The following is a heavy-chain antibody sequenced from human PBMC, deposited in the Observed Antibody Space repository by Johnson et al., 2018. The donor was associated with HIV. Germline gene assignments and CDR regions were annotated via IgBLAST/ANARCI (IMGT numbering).Heavy chain of an antibody. Sequence: VQLVVSGGGLIQPGGSLRLSCAASGFTVSSNYMSWVRPAPGKGLEWVSVIYSGGSTYYADSVRGRFTISRDNSKNTLYLQMNSLRAEDTAVYYCARASLKDSSGPHAFDIWGQGTMVTVSS. D-gene: IGHD3-22*01. J-gene: IGHJ3*02. CDR1: GFTVSSNY. CDR2: IYSGGST. CDR3: ARASLKDSSGPHAFDI. V-gene: IGHV3-53*01.